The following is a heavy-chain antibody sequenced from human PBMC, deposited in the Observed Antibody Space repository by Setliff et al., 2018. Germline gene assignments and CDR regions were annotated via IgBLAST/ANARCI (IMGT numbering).Heavy chain of an antibody. CDR3: ARAGKYDSSGYYGFWFDP. Sequence: PSETLSLTCTVSGGSISSSYWSWIRQPPGKGLEWIGYIYSSGSTNNNPSLKSRATISVDTSKNQFSLKLSSVTAADTAVYYCARAGKYDSSGYYGFWFDPWGQGTLVTVSS. CDR2: IYSSGST. J-gene: IGHJ5*02. V-gene: IGHV4-59*01. CDR1: GGSISSSY. D-gene: IGHD3-22*01.